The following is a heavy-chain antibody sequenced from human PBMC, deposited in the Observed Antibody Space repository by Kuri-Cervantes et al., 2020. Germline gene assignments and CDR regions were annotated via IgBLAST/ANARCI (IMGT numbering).Heavy chain of an antibody. Sequence: SGSTLVKPTETLTLTCTVSGFSLSNARMGVSWIRQPPGKALEWLAHIFSNDEKSYSTSLKSRLTITKDTSKNQVVLTMTNMDPVDTATYYCAHSRDFSSGWYWSYFDYWGQGTLVTVSS. D-gene: IGHD6-19*01. CDR2: IFSNDEK. V-gene: IGHV2-26*01. J-gene: IGHJ4*02. CDR3: AHSRDFSSGWYWSYFDY. CDR1: GFSLSNARMG.